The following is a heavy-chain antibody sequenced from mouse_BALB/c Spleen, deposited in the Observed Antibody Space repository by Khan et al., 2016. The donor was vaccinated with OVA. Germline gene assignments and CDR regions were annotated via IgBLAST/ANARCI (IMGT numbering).Heavy chain of an antibody. CDR1: GFTFSYYR. CDR2: ITVKSDTSGA. CDR3: SRGGYYYGTPFDY. V-gene: IGHV13-2*02. J-gene: IGHJ2*01. D-gene: IGHD1-1*01. Sequence: VQLVETGGGLVRPGNSLKLSCVISGFTFSYYRMHWLRQFPGKRLEWIAVITVKSDTSGANYAESVKGRFTISRDDSKSSVYLQMNRLREEDTANDYCSRGGYYYGTPFDYWGQGTTLTVSS.